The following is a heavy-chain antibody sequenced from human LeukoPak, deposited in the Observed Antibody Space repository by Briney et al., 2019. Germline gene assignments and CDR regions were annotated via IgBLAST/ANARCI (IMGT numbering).Heavy chain of an antibody. D-gene: IGHD3-10*01. CDR1: GYSFTSYR. V-gene: IGHV5-51*01. J-gene: IGHJ4*02. Sequence: GESLKISCKGSGYSFTSYRIGWVRQMPGKGLEWMGIIYPGDSDTRYSPSSQGQVTISADKSISTAYLQWSSLKASDTAMYYCARNSGSGTYYNAVDYWGQGTLVTVSS. CDR3: ARNSGSGTYYNAVDY. CDR2: IYPGDSDT.